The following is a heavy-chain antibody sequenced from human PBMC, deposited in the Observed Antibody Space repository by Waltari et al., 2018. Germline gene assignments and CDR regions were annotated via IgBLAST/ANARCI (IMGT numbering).Heavy chain of an antibody. V-gene: IGHV3-23*01. D-gene: IGHD2-15*01. CDR2: ISGSGGST. CDR3: AKVHGRVVVVAATSDY. CDR1: GFTFSRYA. Sequence: EVQLLESGGGLVQPGGSLRLSCAASGFTFSRYAMSWVRQAPGKGLEWVSAISGSGGSTYYADSVKGRFTISRDNSKNTLYLQMNSLRAEDTAVYYCAKVHGRVVVVAATSDYWGQGTLVTVSS. J-gene: IGHJ4*02.